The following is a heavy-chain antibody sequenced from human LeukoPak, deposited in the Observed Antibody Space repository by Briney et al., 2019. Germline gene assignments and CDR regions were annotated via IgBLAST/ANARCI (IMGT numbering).Heavy chain of an antibody. Sequence: AGGSLRLSCAASGFTISNYNMNWVRQPPGKGLEWVSYISSSISDTIYYADSVKGRFTISRDNAKNSLYLQMNSLRAEDTAVYYCAKDRNRTPTPGAFDIWGQGTMVTVSS. CDR2: ISSSISDTI. D-gene: IGHD2/OR15-2a*01. V-gene: IGHV3-48*01. CDR1: GFTISNYN. CDR3: AKDRNRTPTPGAFDI. J-gene: IGHJ3*02.